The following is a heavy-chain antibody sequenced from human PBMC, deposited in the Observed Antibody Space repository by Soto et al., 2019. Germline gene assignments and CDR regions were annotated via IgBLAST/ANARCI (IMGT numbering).Heavy chain of an antibody. Sequence: EVQLVESGGGLVQPGGSLRLSCAASGFTFSIYSMNWVRQAPGKGLEWISFISSSSSDIYYVDSVKGRFTISRDNAKNSLYLEMSSLRADDTAVYYCAIDIAVADEWWGQGTLVTVSS. CDR3: AIDIAVADEW. V-gene: IGHV3-48*01. CDR2: ISSSSSDI. D-gene: IGHD6-19*01. J-gene: IGHJ4*02. CDR1: GFTFSIYS.